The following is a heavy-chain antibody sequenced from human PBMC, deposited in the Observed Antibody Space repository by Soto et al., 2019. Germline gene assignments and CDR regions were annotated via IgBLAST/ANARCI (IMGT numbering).Heavy chain of an antibody. Sequence: SETLSLTCTVSGDSIRSSSYYWAWIRQPPGKGLEWMGSIYYSGSSNYNPSLRGRVTISVDTSKNQFSLKLSSVAAADTAVYYCARHDRGGYYYCIDHWGQGTLVTVSS. CDR3: ARHDRGGYYYCIDH. V-gene: IGHV4-39*01. CDR1: GDSIRSSSYY. J-gene: IGHJ4*02. CDR2: IYYSGSS. D-gene: IGHD3-22*01.